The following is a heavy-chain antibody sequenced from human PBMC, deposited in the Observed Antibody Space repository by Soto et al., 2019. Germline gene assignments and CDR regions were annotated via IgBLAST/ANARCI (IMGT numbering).Heavy chain of an antibody. CDR2: ISGYNGHT. V-gene: IGHV1-18*01. Sequence: QVQLVQSGAEVRKPGASVKVSCKASGYTFTTYGISWVRQAPGQGLEWMGWISGYNGHTKYAQKFQGRVTMTTATSTSTVYMDLRSLRSDDTAVYYCAREGEMPYYYYGLDVWGQGTTVSVSS. CDR1: GYTFTTYG. J-gene: IGHJ6*02. D-gene: IGHD3-16*01. CDR3: AREGEMPYYYYGLDV.